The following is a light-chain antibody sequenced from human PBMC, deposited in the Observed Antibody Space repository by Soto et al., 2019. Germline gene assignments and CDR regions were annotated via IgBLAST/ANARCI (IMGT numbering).Light chain of an antibody. CDR3: SSYAGSDVFV. CDR2: EVN. Sequence: QSALTQPPSASGSPGQSVTISCTGTSSDVGAYNYVAWYQQRPGKAPKLMIYEVNKRPSGVPDRFSGSRSGNTASLTVSGLQTEDGADYYCSSYAGSDVFVFGTGTKVTVL. V-gene: IGLV2-8*01. J-gene: IGLJ1*01. CDR1: SSDVGAYNY.